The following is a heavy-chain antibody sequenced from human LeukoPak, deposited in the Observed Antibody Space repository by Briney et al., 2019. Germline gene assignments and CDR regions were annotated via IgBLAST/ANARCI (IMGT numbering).Heavy chain of an antibody. CDR2: ISSESTYI. CDR1: GFTFSDYS. D-gene: IGHD6-19*01. Sequence: PGGSLRLSCAASGFTFSDYSMNWVRQAPGMGLEWVSSISSESTYILYADSVKGRFTISRDNAKNSLYLQMDSLRAGDTAVYYCARFETVAAKPFEYWGQGALVTVSS. J-gene: IGHJ4*02. V-gene: IGHV3-21*01. CDR3: ARFETVAAKPFEY.